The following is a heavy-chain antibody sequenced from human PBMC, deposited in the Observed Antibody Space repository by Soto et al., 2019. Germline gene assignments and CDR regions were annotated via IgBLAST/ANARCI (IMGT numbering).Heavy chain of an antibody. V-gene: IGHV3-30*18. CDR3: AKERSTGWYYFEY. CDR1: RFTFSNYG. J-gene: IGHJ4*02. CDR2: ISYDGSSR. Sequence: SLRISCAASRFTFSNYGIHWVRPSPGKGLEWVVVISYDGSSRYYADSVKGRFTISRDNSKNTLYLQMNSLRAEDTAVYYCAKERSTGWYYFEYWGQGTLVTVSS. D-gene: IGHD6-19*01.